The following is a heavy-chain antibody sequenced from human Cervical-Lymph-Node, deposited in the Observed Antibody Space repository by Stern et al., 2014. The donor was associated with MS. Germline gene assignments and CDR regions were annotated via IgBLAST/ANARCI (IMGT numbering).Heavy chain of an antibody. CDR2: INPNSRDT. J-gene: IGHJ5*02. Sequence: VQLVDSGAEVKKPGASVKVSCKTSGYTFTDFYIHWVRQAPGQGLEWMGRINPNSRDTKVAQRFQGRVTMTRDTSISTAYMELSRLRSDDTAVYYCATPYSSGWSPDHWGQGTLVTVSS. CDR1: GYTFTDFY. CDR3: ATPYSSGWSPDH. D-gene: IGHD6-19*01. V-gene: IGHV1-2*06.